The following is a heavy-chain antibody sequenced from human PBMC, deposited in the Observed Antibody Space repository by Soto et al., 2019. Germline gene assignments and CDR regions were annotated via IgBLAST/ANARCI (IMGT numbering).Heavy chain of an antibody. CDR3: ASRYCSSSSCVPGLFDS. CDR2: ISNSVSNT. J-gene: IGHJ4*02. CDR1: GFTFSSYV. V-gene: IGHV3-23*01. D-gene: IGHD2-2*01. Sequence: GGSLRLSCAASGFTFSSYVMSWVRQAPGKGLEWVSAISNSVSNTYYADSVKGRFTISRDNSKNTLYLQMNSLRVEDTAVYYCASRYCSSSSCVPGLFDSWGKGALVTVSS.